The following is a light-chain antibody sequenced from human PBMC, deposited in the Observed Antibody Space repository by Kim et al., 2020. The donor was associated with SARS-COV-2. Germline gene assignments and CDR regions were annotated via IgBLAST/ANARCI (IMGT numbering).Light chain of an antibody. CDR2: RAS. V-gene: IGKV1-5*01. CDR3: KQYNSYWT. Sequence: SVGDRCTFTCLVSQSSSRLVACYQQKPGKAPKLLIYRASSLESGVPTRFSGSGSGTEFILTISSLQPDDFATYYSKQYNSYWTFGQGTKVDIK. J-gene: IGKJ1*01. CDR1: QSSSRL.